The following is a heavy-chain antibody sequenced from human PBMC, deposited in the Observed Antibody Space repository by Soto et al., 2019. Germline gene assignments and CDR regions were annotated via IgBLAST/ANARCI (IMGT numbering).Heavy chain of an antibody. J-gene: IGHJ6*02. V-gene: IGHV4-59*01. CDR3: ATSLYAILTGYRNDSYYYGMDV. CDR1: YGSISSYG. CDR2: SYYSGST. Sequence: SETLSLTCTVAYGSISSYGGSWIRQPPGKGLERIGYSYYSGSTNYNPSLKSRVTISVKTSKNQFSLKLSSVPAADTAVYYCATSLYAILTGYRNDSYYYGMDVWGQGTPVTVSS. D-gene: IGHD3-9*01.